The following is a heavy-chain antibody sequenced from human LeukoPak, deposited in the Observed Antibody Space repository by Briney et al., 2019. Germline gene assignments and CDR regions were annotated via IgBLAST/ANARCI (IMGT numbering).Heavy chain of an antibody. J-gene: IGHJ2*01. CDR2: ISYDGSNK. V-gene: IGHV3-30*18. Sequence: TGGSLRLSCAASGFTFSSYGMHWVRQAPGKGLEWVAVISYDGSNKYYADSEKGRFTISRDNSKNTLYLQMNSLRAEDTAVYYCAKVAYGDSQFRRYFDLWGRGTLVTVSS. CDR1: GFTFSSYG. CDR3: AKVAYGDSQFRRYFDL. D-gene: IGHD4-17*01.